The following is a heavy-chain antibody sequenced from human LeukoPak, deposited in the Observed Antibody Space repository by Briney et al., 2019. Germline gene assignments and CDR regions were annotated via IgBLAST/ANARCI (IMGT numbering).Heavy chain of an antibody. CDR1: GYTFTGYY. CDR3: ARVDYDSSGSFDY. J-gene: IGHJ4*02. CDR2: INPNSGGT. Sequence: GASVTVSCKASGYTFTGYYMHWVRQAPGQGLEWMGWINPNSGGTNYAQKFQGRVTMTRDTSISTAYMELSRLRSDDTAVYYCARVDYDSSGSFDYWGQGTLVTVSS. V-gene: IGHV1-2*02. D-gene: IGHD3-22*01.